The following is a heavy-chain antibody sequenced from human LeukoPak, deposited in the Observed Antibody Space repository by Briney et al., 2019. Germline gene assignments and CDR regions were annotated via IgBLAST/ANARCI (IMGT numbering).Heavy chain of an antibody. Sequence: PGGSLRLSCAASGFTFSSYAMSWVRQAPGKGLEWVSAISGSGGSTYYADSVKGRFTISRDNSKNTLYLQMNSLRAEDTAVYYCARDIGLRWLQLSVFDYWGQGTLVTVSS. CDR1: GFTFSSYA. J-gene: IGHJ4*02. CDR3: ARDIGLRWLQLSVFDY. CDR2: ISGSGGST. V-gene: IGHV3-23*01. D-gene: IGHD5-24*01.